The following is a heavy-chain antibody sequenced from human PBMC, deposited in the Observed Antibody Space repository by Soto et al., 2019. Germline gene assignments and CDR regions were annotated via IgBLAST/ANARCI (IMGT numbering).Heavy chain of an antibody. CDR1: GVTFSSYA. J-gene: IGHJ4*02. CDR3: ARDHWYSDSSGYAFDY. CDR2: IYSGGNT. V-gene: IGHV3-66*01. Sequence: GGSLRLSCAASGVTFSSYAMSWVRQAPGKGLEWVSVIYSGGNTYHADSVKGRFIISRDKSKNTLYLQMNSLRAEDTAVYYCARDHWYSDSSGYAFDYWGQGTLVTVSS. D-gene: IGHD3-22*01.